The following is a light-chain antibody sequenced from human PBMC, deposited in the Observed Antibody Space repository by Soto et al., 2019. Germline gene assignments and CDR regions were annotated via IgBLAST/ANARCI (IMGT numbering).Light chain of an antibody. Sequence: DIQMTQSPYTLSASVGDRVTITCRDSQSISSWLAWYQQKPGKAPKLLIYDASSLESGVPSRFSGSGSGTEFTLTISSLRPDDFATYYCQQYNSYSWTFGQGTKVDIK. CDR2: DAS. J-gene: IGKJ1*01. CDR1: QSISSW. V-gene: IGKV1-5*01. CDR3: QQYNSYSWT.